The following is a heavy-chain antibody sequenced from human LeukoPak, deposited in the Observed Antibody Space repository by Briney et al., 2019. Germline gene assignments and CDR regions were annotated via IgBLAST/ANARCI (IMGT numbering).Heavy chain of an antibody. D-gene: IGHD2-2*01. V-gene: IGHV3-74*01. CDR2: INIDGTST. J-gene: IGHJ4*02. CDR1: GFTFSNYW. CDR3: ARGSSTWLPLDDN. Sequence: GGSLRLSCAASGFTFSNYWMHWVRQVPGKGLVCVSRINIDGTSTSYADSVKGRFTISRDNAKNALYLQMNSLRADDTAVYYCARGSSTWLPLDDNWGQGTLVTVSS.